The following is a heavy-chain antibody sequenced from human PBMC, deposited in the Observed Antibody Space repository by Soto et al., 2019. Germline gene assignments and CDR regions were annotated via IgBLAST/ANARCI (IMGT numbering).Heavy chain of an antibody. Sequence: QLQLQESGPRLVKPSETLSLTCTVSGGSISSTSHYWGWIRQPPGKGLERIGSIYSSGSTYYNPSLESRVTISVDTSKNQFSLRLSSVTAADTAVYYCASPQGAVAVAGAFDYWGQGTLVTVSS. CDR3: ASPQGAVAVAGAFDY. D-gene: IGHD6-19*01. V-gene: IGHV4-39*01. J-gene: IGHJ4*02. CDR2: IYSSGST. CDR1: GGSISSTSHY.